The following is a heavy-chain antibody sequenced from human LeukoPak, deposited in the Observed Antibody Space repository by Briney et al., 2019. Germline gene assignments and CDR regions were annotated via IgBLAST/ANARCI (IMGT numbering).Heavy chain of an antibody. CDR3: ARGPYCSSTSCYGLHDY. Sequence: GGSLRLSCAASGFTFSDYYMSWIRQAPGKGLEWVSYISSSGSTIYYADSVKGRFTISRDNAKNSLYLQMNSLRAEDTAVYYCARGPYCSSTSCYGLHDYWGQGTLVTVSS. V-gene: IGHV3-11*01. CDR2: ISSSGSTI. D-gene: IGHD2-2*01. J-gene: IGHJ4*02. CDR1: GFTFSDYY.